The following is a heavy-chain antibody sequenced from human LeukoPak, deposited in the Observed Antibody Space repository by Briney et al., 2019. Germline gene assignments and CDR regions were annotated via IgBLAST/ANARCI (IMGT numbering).Heavy chain of an antibody. V-gene: IGHV4-59*01. CDR3: ARDRGSSWPRGNWFDP. CDR2: IYYSGST. Sequence: PSETLSLTCTVSGGSISSYYWSWIRQPPGKGLEWIGYIYYSGSTNYNPSLKSRVTISVDTSKNQFSLKLSSVTAADTAVYYCARDRGSSWPRGNWFDPWGQGTLVTVSS. D-gene: IGHD6-13*01. CDR1: GGSISSYY. J-gene: IGHJ5*02.